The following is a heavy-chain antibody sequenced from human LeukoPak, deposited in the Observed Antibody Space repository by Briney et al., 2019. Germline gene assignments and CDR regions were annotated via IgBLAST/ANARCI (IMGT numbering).Heavy chain of an antibody. V-gene: IGHV3-23*01. CDR1: GFTFSSYA. J-gene: IGHJ4*02. CDR3: ARVSVWGAFDY. CDR2: ISGSGGST. Sequence: PGGSLRLSCAASGFTFSSYAMSWVRQAPGKGLEWVSGISGSGGSTYYADSVKGRFTIFRDNSKNTLYLQMNSLRAEDTAVYYLARVSVWGAFDYWGQGPLVTVSS. D-gene: IGHD3-16*01.